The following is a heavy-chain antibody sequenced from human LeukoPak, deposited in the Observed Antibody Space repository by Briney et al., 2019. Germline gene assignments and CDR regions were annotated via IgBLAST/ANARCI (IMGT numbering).Heavy chain of an antibody. J-gene: IGHJ6*03. CDR2: MSGSGGST. D-gene: IGHD3-10*01. CDR1: GFTFSSYA. V-gene: IGHV3-23*01. CDR3: AKDGGLLWFGELPRTFYYMDV. Sequence: GGSLRLSCAASGFTFSSYAMSWVREAPGKGLEWVSAMSGSGGSTYYADSVKGRFTISRDNSKNTLYLQMNSLRAEDTAVYYCAKDGGLLWFGELPRTFYYMDVWGKGTTVTVSS.